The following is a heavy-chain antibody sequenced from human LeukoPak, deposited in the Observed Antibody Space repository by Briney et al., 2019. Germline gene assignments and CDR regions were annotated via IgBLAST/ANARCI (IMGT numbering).Heavy chain of an antibody. CDR2: INHSGST. CDR1: GGSFSGYY. J-gene: IGHJ4*02. Sequence: KPSETLSLTCAVYGGSFSGYYWSWIRQPPGKGLEWIGEINHSGSTNYNPSLKSRVTISVDTSKNQFSLKLSSVTAADTAVYYCARRVSSSWYMIPFDYWGQGTLVTVSS. CDR3: ARRVSSSWYMIPFDY. D-gene: IGHD6-13*01. V-gene: IGHV4-34*01.